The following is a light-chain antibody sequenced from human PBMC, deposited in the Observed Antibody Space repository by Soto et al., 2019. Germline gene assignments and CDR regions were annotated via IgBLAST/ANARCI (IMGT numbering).Light chain of an antibody. CDR2: VNN. V-gene: IGLV1-44*01. CDR3: QSYDSSLYGYV. Sequence: QSALTQPPSASGTPGQRVTISCSGGSSNIGVNAVNWYQQLPGTAPKLLIYVNNQRPSGVPDRFSGSRSGTSASLAISGLQSEDEADYYCQSYDSSLYGYVFGSGTKVTVL. CDR1: SSNIGVNA. J-gene: IGLJ1*01.